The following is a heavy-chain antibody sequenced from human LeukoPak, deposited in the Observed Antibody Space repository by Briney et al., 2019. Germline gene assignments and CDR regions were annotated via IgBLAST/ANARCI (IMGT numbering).Heavy chain of an antibody. CDR1: GFTFSNYS. CDR3: TRSRVGPKEVGRDTFDI. J-gene: IGHJ3*02. V-gene: IGHV3-72*01. CDR2: SRNKANSYTT. D-gene: IGHD1-26*01. Sequence: GVSLRLSCAVSGFTFSNYSMNWVRQAPGKGLEWVGRSRNKANSYTTEYAASVKGRFSLSRDDSRSSVYLQMNSLKTEDTDVYYCTRSRVGPKEVGRDTFDIWGQGTMVTVSS.